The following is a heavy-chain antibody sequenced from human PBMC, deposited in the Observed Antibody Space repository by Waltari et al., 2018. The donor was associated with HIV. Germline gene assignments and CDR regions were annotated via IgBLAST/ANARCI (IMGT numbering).Heavy chain of an antibody. V-gene: IGHV4-39*07. D-gene: IGHD3-10*01. CDR2: IYYSGST. CDR3: AAPRAVTMVRGVIIN. J-gene: IGHJ4*02. CDR1: GGSISSSSYY. Sequence: QLQLQESGPGLVKPSETLSLTCTVSGGSISSSSYYWGWIRQPPGKGLEWIGSIYYSGSTYYNPSLKSRVTISVDTSKNQFSLKLSSVTAADTAVYYCAAPRAVTMVRGVIINWGQGTLVTVSS.